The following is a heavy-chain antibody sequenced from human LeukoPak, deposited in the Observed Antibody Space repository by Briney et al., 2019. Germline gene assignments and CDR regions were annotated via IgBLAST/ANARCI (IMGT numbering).Heavy chain of an antibody. CDR2: IWYDGSNK. J-gene: IGHJ4*02. D-gene: IGHD1-26*01. Sequence: GGSLRLSCAASGFTFSSYGMHWVRQAPGKGLEWVAVIWYDGSNKYYADSVKGRFTISRDNSKNTLSLQMNSLRAEDTAVYYCAKDLSSGSYDYWGQGTLVTVSS. CDR3: AKDLSSGSYDY. CDR1: GFTFSSYG. V-gene: IGHV3-33*06.